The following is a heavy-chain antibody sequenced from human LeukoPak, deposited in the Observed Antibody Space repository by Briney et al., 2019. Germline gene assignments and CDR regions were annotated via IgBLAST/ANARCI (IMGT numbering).Heavy chain of an antibody. V-gene: IGHV6-1*01. J-gene: IGHJ4*02. CDR2: TYYRSKWYN. CDR3: ARDLHYSSGSHFDY. D-gene: IGHD6-19*01. Sequence: SQTLSLTCAISGDIVSSNSAAWNWIRQSPSRGLEWQGRTYYRSKWYNDYAVSVKSRITINPDTSKNQFSLQLNSVTPEDTAVYYCARDLHYSSGSHFDYWGQGTLVTVSS. CDR1: GDIVSSNSAA.